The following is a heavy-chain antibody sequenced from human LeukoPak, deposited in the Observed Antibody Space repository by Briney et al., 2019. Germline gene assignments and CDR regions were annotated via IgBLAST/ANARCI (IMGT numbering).Heavy chain of an antibody. CDR1: GGTFSSYT. J-gene: IGHJ4*02. Sequence: SVKVSCKASGGTFSSYTISWVRQAPGQGLEWMGGIIPIFGTANYAQKFQGRVTITADESTSTAYMELSSLRSEDTAAYYCARGSGYQSIYFDYWGQGTLVTVSS. V-gene: IGHV1-69*13. CDR2: IIPIFGTA. CDR3: ARGSGYQSIYFDY. D-gene: IGHD2-15*01.